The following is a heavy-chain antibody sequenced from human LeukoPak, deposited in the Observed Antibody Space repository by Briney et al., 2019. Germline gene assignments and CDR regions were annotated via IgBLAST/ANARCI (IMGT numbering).Heavy chain of an antibody. J-gene: IGHJ4*02. V-gene: IGHV3-23*01. CDR2: ISGSGGST. CDR1: GFSFSNYA. Sequence: GGSLRLSCAASGFSFSNYAMNWVRQAPGKGLEWVSAISGSGGSTYYADSVKGRFTISRDNSKNTLYLQMNSLRAEDTAVYYCAKGIASSGYFHFDYWGQGTLVTVSS. D-gene: IGHD3-22*01. CDR3: AKGIASSGYFHFDY.